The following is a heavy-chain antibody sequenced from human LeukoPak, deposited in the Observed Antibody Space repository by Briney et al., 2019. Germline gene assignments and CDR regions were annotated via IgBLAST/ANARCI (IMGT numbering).Heavy chain of an antibody. V-gene: IGHV3-30-3*01. D-gene: IGHD6-19*01. Sequence: GGSLRLSCAASGFTFSNAWMSWVRQAPGKGLEWVALISYDGTTKYYADSVKGRFTISRDNSKDTLYLQMNSLTTEDTAVFYCARDESNGWSDYWGQGTLVTVSS. CDR1: GFTFSNAW. J-gene: IGHJ4*02. CDR3: ARDESNGWSDY. CDR2: ISYDGTTK.